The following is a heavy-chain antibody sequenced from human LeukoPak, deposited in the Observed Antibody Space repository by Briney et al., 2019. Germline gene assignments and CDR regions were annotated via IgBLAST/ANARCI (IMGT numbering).Heavy chain of an antibody. CDR1: GGSFSGYY. D-gene: IGHD3-10*01. V-gene: IGHV4-34*01. CDR2: INHSGST. CDR3: ARGGKGNYGSGSYYIDNWFDP. J-gene: IGHJ5*02. Sequence: PSETLSLTCAVYGGSFSGYYWSWIRQPPGKGLEWFGEINHSGSTNYNPSLKSRVTISVDTSKNQFSLKLSSVTAADTAVYYCARGGKGNYGSGSYYIDNWFDPWGQGTLVTVSS.